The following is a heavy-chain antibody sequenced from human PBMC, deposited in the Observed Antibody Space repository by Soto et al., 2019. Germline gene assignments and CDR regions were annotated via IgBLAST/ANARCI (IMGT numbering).Heavy chain of an antibody. J-gene: IGHJ6*02. CDR3: ARDHSGSYSLNYYYGMDV. CDR1: GFNSGEYS. V-gene: IGHV3-49*04. CDR2: IRSKCDGGTT. Sequence: GGSLRLPCTTSGFNSGEYSMSWVRQAPGKGLEWVGFIRSKCDGGTTEYAASVKDRFTITSDDSKSIAYLQMNSLKTEDTAVYYCARDHSGSYSLNYYYGMDVWGQGTTVTVSS. D-gene: IGHD1-26*01.